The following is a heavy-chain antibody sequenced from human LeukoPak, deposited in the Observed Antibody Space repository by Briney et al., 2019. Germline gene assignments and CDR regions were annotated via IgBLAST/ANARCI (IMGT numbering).Heavy chain of an antibody. V-gene: IGHV3-21*04. D-gene: IGHD6-13*01. CDR1: GFTFSSYS. Sequence: GGSLRLSCAASGFTFSSYSMNWARQAPGKGLEWGSSISSSSSYIYYADSVKGRFTISRDNAKNSLYLQMNGLRAEDTALYYCAKSPHTAGGSWDYFDYWGQGTLVTVSS. CDR2: ISSSSSYI. CDR3: AKSPHTAGGSWDYFDY. J-gene: IGHJ4*02.